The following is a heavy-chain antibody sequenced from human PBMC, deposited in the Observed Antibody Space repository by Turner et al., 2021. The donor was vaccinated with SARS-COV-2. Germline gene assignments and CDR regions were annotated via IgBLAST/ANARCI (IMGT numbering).Heavy chain of an antibody. V-gene: IGHV1-69*01. CDR1: ECTFSSYA. J-gene: IGHJ4*02. CDR3: ARVSTFDSSGYSVDY. CDR2: IIPSFGTT. Sequence: QVQLVQSGAEVKKPGSSMKVSCKAAECTFSSYAISWVRQAPGQGLEWMGGIIPSFGTTNYAQKFQGRVTVTADESTSTAYMELSSLRSDDTAVYYCARVSTFDSSGYSVDYWGQGTLVTVSS. D-gene: IGHD3-22*01.